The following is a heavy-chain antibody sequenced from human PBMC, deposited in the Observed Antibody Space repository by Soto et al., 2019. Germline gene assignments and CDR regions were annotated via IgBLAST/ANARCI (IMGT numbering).Heavy chain of an antibody. Sequence: GXSVKVSCKASGYTFTSYGISWVRQAPGQGLEWMGWISAYNGNTNYAQKLQGRVTMTTDTSTSTDYMELRSLRSDDTAVYYCARDGIDSYYTFDYWGQGSLVTVSS. CDR1: GYTFTSYG. D-gene: IGHD3-10*01. CDR2: ISAYNGNT. V-gene: IGHV1-18*04. CDR3: ARDGIDSYYTFDY. J-gene: IGHJ4*02.